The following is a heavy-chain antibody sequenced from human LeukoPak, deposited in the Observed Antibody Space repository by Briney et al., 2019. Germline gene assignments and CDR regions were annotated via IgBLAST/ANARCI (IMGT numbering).Heavy chain of an antibody. D-gene: IGHD3-10*01. CDR3: ARGRYTMVRGVIGRDTDYYYYSYMDV. J-gene: IGHJ6*03. CDR2: IYYSGST. Sequence: SETLSLTCTVSGGSISSYYWSWIRQPPGKGLEWIGYIYYSGSTNYNPSLKSRVTMSVDTSKNQFSLQLNSVTPEDTAVYYCARGRYTMVRGVIGRDTDYYYYSYMDVWGKGTTVTISS. CDR1: GGSISSYY. V-gene: IGHV4-59*12.